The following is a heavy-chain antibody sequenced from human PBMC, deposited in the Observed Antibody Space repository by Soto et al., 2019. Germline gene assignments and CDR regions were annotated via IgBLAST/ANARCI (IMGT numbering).Heavy chain of an antibody. CDR3: AAAAGTRINDAFDI. CDR1: GFTFDDYA. V-gene: IGHV3-9*01. D-gene: IGHD6-19*01. J-gene: IGHJ3*02. Sequence: EVQLVESGGGLVQPGRSLRLSCAASGFTFDDYAMHWVRQAPGKGLEWVSGISWNSGSIGYADSVKGRFTISRDNAKNSLYLQMNSLRAEDTALYYCAAAAGTRINDAFDIWGQGTMVTVSS. CDR2: ISWNSGSI.